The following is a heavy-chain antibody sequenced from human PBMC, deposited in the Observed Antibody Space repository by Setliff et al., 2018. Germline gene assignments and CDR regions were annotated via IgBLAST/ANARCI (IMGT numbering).Heavy chain of an antibody. V-gene: IGHV4-59*01. CDR2: VYYNGAA. CDR3: ARGGTFRYFDY. J-gene: IGHJ4*02. D-gene: IGHD5-12*01. Sequence: SETLSLTCTVSGGSISTYYWSWIRQPPGKGLEWIGYVYYNGAANYSPSLKSRVTITVDTSKNQFSLRLRSVTAADTAVYYCARGGTFRYFDYWGQGAPVTVSS. CDR1: GGSISTYY.